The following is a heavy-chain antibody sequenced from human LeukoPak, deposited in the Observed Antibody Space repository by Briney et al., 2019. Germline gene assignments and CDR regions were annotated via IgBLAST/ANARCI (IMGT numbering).Heavy chain of an antibody. CDR2: IYYSGST. V-gene: IGHV4-59*01. CDR3: AREEVPHGFDI. J-gene: IGHJ3*02. Sequence: SETLSLTCTVSGXSISTYYWSWIRQPPGKGLEYIGYIYYSGSTNYNPSLKSRVTMSLDTSKNQFSLKLSFVTAADTAVYYCAREEVPHGFDIWGQGTMVTVSS. CDR1: GXSISTYY.